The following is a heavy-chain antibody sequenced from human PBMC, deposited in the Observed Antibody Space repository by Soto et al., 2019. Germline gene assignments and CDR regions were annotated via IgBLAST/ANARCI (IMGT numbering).Heavy chain of an antibody. V-gene: IGHV3-30-3*01. J-gene: IGHJ4*02. Sequence: GGSLRLSCAASGFTFSSYAMHWVRQAPGKGLEWVAVISYDGSNKYYADSVKGRFTISRDNSKNTLYLQMNSLRPEDTAVYYCARVGIQLWPLFDYWGQGTLVTVSS. CDR1: GFTFSSYA. D-gene: IGHD5-18*01. CDR3: ARVGIQLWPLFDY. CDR2: ISYDGSNK.